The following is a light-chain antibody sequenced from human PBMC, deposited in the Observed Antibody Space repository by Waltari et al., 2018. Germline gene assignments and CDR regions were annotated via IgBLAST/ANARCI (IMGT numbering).Light chain of an antibody. J-gene: IGKJ1*01. CDR2: ATS. Sequence: AIQMTQSPSSLTASVGDRVTITCRASQDIRNDLGWYQQKPGKAPKLLIYATSTLQSGVPSRFSGSGSGTDFSLTINSLQAEDFATYYCLQDYTYPMTFGQGTKVEVK. CDR3: LQDYTYPMT. CDR1: QDIRND. V-gene: IGKV1-6*01.